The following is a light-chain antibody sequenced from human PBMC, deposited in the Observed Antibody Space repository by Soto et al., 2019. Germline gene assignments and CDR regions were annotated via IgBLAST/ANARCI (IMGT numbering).Light chain of an antibody. CDR2: EGS. Sequence: QSVLTQPASVSGSPGQSITISCTGTSSDVGSYNLVSWYQQHPGKAPKLMIYEGSKRPSGVSNRFSGSKSGNTASLTISGLQAEDEADYYGCSYAGSSNWGFGGGTKLTVL. V-gene: IGLV2-23*01. J-gene: IGLJ3*02. CDR3: CSYAGSSNWG. CDR1: SSDVGSYNL.